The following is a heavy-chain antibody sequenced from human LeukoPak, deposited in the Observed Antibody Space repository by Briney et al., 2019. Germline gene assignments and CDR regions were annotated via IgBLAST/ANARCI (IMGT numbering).Heavy chain of an antibody. CDR1: GYTFTTYG. Sequence: ASVKVSCKASGYTFTTYGISWMRQAPGQGLEWVGWINPNSGGTNYAQKFQGRVTMTRDTSISTAYMELSRLRSDDTAVYYCAGDVRYCSGGSCFMNAFDIWGQGTMVTVSS. J-gene: IGHJ3*02. D-gene: IGHD2-15*01. CDR3: AGDVRYCSGGSCFMNAFDI. V-gene: IGHV1-2*02. CDR2: INPNSGGT.